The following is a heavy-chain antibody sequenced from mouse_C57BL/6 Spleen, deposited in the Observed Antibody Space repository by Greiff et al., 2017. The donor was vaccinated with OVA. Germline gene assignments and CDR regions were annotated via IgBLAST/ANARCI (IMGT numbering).Heavy chain of an antibody. CDR3: ARDGNYGIAY. Sequence: QVQLQQSGAELVKPGASVKISCKASGYAFSSYWMNWVKQRPGKGLEWIGRIYPGDGDTNYNGKFKGKATLTADQSSSTASMQLSGLTSEDSAVYFCARDGNYGIAYWGQGTLVTVSA. CDR1: GYAFSSYW. V-gene: IGHV1-80*01. CDR2: IYPGDGDT. J-gene: IGHJ3*01. D-gene: IGHD2-1*01.